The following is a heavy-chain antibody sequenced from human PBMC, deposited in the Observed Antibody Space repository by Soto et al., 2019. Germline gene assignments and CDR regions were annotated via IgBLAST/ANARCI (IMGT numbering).Heavy chain of an antibody. CDR3: ARANYYGSPGDFDY. CDR1: GFTFSSYS. D-gene: IGHD3-10*01. Sequence: EVQLVESGGGLVQPGGSLRLSCAASGFTFSSYSMNWVRQAPGKGLEWVSYISSSSSTIYYADSVKGRITITRDNAKNSLYLQMNSLRADDTAVYYYARANYYGSPGDFDYWGQGTLVTVSS. V-gene: IGHV3-48*01. CDR2: ISSSSSTI. J-gene: IGHJ4*02.